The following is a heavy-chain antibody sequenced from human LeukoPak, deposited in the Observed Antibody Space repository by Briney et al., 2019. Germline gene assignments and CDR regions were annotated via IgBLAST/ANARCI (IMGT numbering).Heavy chain of an antibody. D-gene: IGHD4-17*01. Sequence: GGSLRLSCAASGFTFSTYWMYWVRQAPGKGLVWVSRINSEGSRTSYADSVKGRVTISRDNAKNTLYLQMNSLRAEDTAVYYCAKESTPYGDYNIDYWGQGTLVTVSS. CDR3: AKESTPYGDYNIDY. V-gene: IGHV3-74*01. CDR2: INSEGSRT. J-gene: IGHJ4*02. CDR1: GFTFSTYW.